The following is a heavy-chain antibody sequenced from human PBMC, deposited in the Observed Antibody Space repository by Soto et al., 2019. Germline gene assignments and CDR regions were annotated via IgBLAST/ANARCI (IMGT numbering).Heavy chain of an antibody. V-gene: IGHV3-33*01. D-gene: IGHD6-13*01. Sequence: GGSLRLSCAASGFTFSSYGMHWVRQAPGKGLEWVAVIWYDGSNKYYADSVKGRFTISRDNSKNTLYLQMNSLRAEDTAVYYCARAIGIAAAGTRWFDPWGQGTLVTVSS. CDR3: ARAIGIAAAGTRWFDP. CDR2: IWYDGSNK. J-gene: IGHJ5*02. CDR1: GFTFSSYG.